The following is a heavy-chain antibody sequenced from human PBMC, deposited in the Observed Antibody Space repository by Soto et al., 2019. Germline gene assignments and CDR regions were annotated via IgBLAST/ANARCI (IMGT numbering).Heavy chain of an antibody. D-gene: IGHD2-2*01. V-gene: IGHV3-7*01. CDR2: IRQDGSEK. J-gene: IGHJ3*02. CDR1: GFTFSNYW. Sequence: EVQLVESGGGLVQPGGSLRLSCAASGFTFSNYWMSWVRQAPGKGLEWVANIRQDGSEKYYVDSVKGRFTISRDNXKAARYLQMKSPRVEDTAVYYCARSAMVWASAFDIWGQGTMVTVSS. CDR3: ARSAMVWASAFDI.